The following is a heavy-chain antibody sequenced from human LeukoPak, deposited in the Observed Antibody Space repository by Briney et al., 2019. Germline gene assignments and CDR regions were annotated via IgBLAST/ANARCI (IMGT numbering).Heavy chain of an antibody. CDR1: GFTFSSYG. V-gene: IGHV3-30*02. Sequence: GGSLRLSCAAAGFTFSSYGMHWVRQAPGKGLDWGAFIHHDGSNKYYADSVRGRFTISRDNSKNPLYLQMNSLRAEDTAVYFCAKGDKMLTWRRTYNRFDPWGQGTLVTVSS. J-gene: IGHJ5*02. D-gene: IGHD3-16*01. CDR2: IHHDGSNK. CDR3: AKGDKMLTWRRTYNRFDP.